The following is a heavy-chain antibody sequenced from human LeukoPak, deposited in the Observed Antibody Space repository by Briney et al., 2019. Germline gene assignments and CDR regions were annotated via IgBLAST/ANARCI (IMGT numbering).Heavy chain of an antibody. CDR1: GFTFSSYA. J-gene: IGHJ4*02. V-gene: IGHV3-23*01. D-gene: IGHD3-9*01. CDR2: ISGSGGST. CDR3: AKVYDILTGYYTVFDY. Sequence: PGGSLRLSCAASGFTFSSYAMSWVRQAPGKGLEWVAAISGSGGSTYYADSVKGRFTISRDNSKNTLYLQMNSLRAEDTAVYYCAKVYDILTGYYTVFDYWGQGTLVTVSS.